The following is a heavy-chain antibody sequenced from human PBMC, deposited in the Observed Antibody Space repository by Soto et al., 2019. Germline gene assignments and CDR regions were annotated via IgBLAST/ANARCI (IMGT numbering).Heavy chain of an antibody. V-gene: IGHV3-33*01. Sequence: ESGGGVVQPGRSLRLSCAASGFTFSAYVMHWVRQAPGKGLEWVAVIWYDGSNKYYADSVKGRFTISRDNSKNTLYLQMNSLRAEDRAVYYCARGGRDRGVTDYWGQGTLVTVSS. J-gene: IGHJ4*02. D-gene: IGHD3-10*01. CDR1: GFTFSAYV. CDR3: ARGGRDRGVTDY. CDR2: IWYDGSNK.